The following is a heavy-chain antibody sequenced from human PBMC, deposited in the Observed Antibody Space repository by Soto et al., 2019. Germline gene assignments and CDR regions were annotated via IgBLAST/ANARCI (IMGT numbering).Heavy chain of an antibody. CDR2: ISSSSSYI. CDR3: ARDRRSLVVVAATPYYYGMDV. V-gene: IGHV3-21*01. D-gene: IGHD2-15*01. J-gene: IGHJ6*02. CDR1: GFTFSSYS. Sequence: GGSLRLSCAASGFTFSSYSMNWVRQAPGKGLEWVSSISSSSSYIYYADSVKGRFTISRDNAKNSLYLQMNSLRAEDTAVYYCARDRRSLVVVAATPYYYGMDVWGQGTTDTVSS.